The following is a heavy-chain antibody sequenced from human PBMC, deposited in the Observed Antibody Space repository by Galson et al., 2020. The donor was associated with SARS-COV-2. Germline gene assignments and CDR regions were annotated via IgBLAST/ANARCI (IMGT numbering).Heavy chain of an antibody. CDR2: IYPADSDT. CDR1: GYSFAGYW. D-gene: IGHD2-21*01. J-gene: IGHJ4*02. V-gene: IGHV5-51*01. CDR3: ARHFSRHVMNSIYIDS. Sequence: GESLKISCKGSGYSFAGYWIGWVRQMPGKGLKWIGMIYPADSDTRYSPSFQGQVSISADRSTSTAFLQWNSLRASDTAMYYCARHFSRHVMNSIYIDSWGQGTLVTVSS.